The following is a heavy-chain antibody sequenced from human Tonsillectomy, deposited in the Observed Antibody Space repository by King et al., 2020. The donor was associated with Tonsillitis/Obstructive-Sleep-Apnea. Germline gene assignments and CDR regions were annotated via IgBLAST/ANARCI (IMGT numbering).Heavy chain of an antibody. D-gene: IGHD3-16*01. J-gene: IGHJ3*02. CDR1: GFTFSSYG. CDR2: IWYDGCNE. V-gene: IGHV3-33*01. CDR3: ARVDGYYDSFFEI. Sequence: VQLVESGGGVVQPGRSLRLSCAASGFTFSSYGMHWVRQPPGKGLEWVAVIWYDGCNEYYADSVKGRFTISRDNSKNSLYLQMNSLRAEDTAVYYCARVDGYYDSFFEIWGQGTMVTVSS.